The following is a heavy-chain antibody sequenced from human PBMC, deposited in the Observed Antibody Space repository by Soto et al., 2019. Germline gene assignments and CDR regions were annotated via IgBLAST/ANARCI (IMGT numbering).Heavy chain of an antibody. CDR1: GYTFTNYD. Sequence: QVQLVQSGAEVKKPGASVKVSCKASGYTFTNYDISWVRQAPGQGLEWMGWISAYNGNTNYLQKLQGRVTMTTDTSAITAYMELSSLRSADTAVYYCARTGVTVTTSWFDPWGQGTLVTVSS. CDR2: ISAYNGNT. J-gene: IGHJ5*02. V-gene: IGHV1-18*01. D-gene: IGHD4-17*01. CDR3: ARTGVTVTTSWFDP.